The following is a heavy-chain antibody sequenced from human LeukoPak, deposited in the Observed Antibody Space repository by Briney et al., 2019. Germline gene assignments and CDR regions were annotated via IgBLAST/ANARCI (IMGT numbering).Heavy chain of an antibody. D-gene: IGHD6-19*01. CDR1: GFTFSSYA. Sequence: GGSLRLPCAASGFTFSSYAMSWVRQAPGKGLEWVSGISDSGGSTYYVDSVKGRFTTSRDNSKNTLYLQMNSLRAEDTAVYYCAKMPVSYSSGWSNFDYWGQGTLVSVSS. CDR2: ISDSGGST. V-gene: IGHV3-23*01. CDR3: AKMPVSYSSGWSNFDY. J-gene: IGHJ4*02.